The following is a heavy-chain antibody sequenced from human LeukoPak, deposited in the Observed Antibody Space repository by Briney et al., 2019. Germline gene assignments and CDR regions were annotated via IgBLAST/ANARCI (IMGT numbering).Heavy chain of an antibody. V-gene: IGHV3-53*01. CDR2: IYSGGST. CDR3: ASGSGSYRTPYYYMDV. CDR1: GFTVSSNY. D-gene: IGHD3-10*01. J-gene: IGHJ6*03. Sequence: GGSLRLSCAAPGFTVSSNYMSWVRQAPGKGLEWVSIIYSGGSTYYADSVKGRFTISRDNSKNTPYLQMNSLRAEDTAVYYCASGSGSYRTPYYYMDVWGKGTTVTVSS.